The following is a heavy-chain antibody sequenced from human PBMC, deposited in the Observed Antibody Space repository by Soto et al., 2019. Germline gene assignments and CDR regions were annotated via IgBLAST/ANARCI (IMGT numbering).Heavy chain of an antibody. D-gene: IGHD6-19*01. V-gene: IGHV3-23*01. CDR1: GFTFSNYA. CDR2: ISGSGGSP. Sequence: EVQLLESGGGLVQPGGSLRLSCAASGFTFSNYAMNWVRQAPGKGLEWVSTISGSGGSPYYADSVKGRFTICRDNYRNVLYLQMNGLRAGDSAIYYCAKAGTSGLYYFDYRGQGALVTVSS. J-gene: IGHJ4*02. CDR3: AKAGTSGLYYFDY.